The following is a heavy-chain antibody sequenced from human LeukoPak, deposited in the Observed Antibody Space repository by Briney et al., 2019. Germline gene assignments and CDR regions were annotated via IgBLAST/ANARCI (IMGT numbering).Heavy chain of an antibody. V-gene: IGHV1-2*02. J-gene: IGHJ6*02. CDR3: ARGPPIYCDYFGMDV. CDR1: GYTFTDYY. Sequence: ASVKVSCKASGYTFTDYYMHWVRQAPGQGLEWMGWINPNSGGTNYAQKFQGRVTMTRDTSISTAYMELSRLRSDDTAVYYCARGPPIYCDYFGMDVWGQGTTVTVSS. D-gene: IGHD5/OR15-5a*01. CDR2: INPNSGGT.